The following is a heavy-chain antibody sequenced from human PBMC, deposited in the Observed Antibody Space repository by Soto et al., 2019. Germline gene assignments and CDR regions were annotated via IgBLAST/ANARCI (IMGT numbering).Heavy chain of an antibody. CDR3: ARGNIPVYGPVPDYFDS. V-gene: IGHV4-34*02. J-gene: IGHJ4*02. CDR2: VTHSGST. D-gene: IGHD2-21*01. CDR1: GGSLRGSY. Sequence: QVHLQQWGAGLLKPSETLSLTCGVYGGSLRGSYWSWIRQPPGKALEWLGKVTHSGSTTFNPSLKSRVSVSVDTSDNQFSLTLTSVTAADTAVYYCARGNIPVYGPVPDYFDSWGQGTLVTVSS.